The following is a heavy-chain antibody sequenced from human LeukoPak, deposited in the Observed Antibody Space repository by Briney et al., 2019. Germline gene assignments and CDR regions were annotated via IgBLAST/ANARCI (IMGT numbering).Heavy chain of an antibody. D-gene: IGHD3-3*01. J-gene: IGHJ6*02. CDR1: GYTFSSYA. CDR2: ISYDGSNK. V-gene: IGHV3-30-3*01. Sequence: GGSLRLSCAASGYTFSSYAMHWVRQAPGKGLEWVADISYDGSNKYYADSVKGRFTISRDNSKNTLYLQMNSLRADDSAVYYCAREEYYDFWSGYKPYAMYVWGQGTTVTVSS. CDR3: AREEYYDFWSGYKPYAMYV.